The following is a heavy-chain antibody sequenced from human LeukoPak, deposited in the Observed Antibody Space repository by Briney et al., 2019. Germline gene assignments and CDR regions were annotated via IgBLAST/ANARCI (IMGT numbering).Heavy chain of an antibody. Sequence: GGSLRLSCAASGFTFDDYAMHWVRQAPGKGLEWVSGITRNSNNIGYADSVKGRFTISRDNAKNSLYLQMNSLRAEDTALYYCAKDMRVGTPFAFDIWGQGTMVTVSS. CDR3: AKDMRVGTPFAFDI. V-gene: IGHV3-9*01. D-gene: IGHD4-23*01. J-gene: IGHJ3*02. CDR2: ITRNSNNI. CDR1: GFTFDDYA.